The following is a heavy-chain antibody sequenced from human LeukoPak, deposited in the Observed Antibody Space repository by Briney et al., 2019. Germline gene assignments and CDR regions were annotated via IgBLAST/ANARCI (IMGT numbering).Heavy chain of an antibody. J-gene: IGHJ6*02. Sequence: GRSLRLSCAASGFTFSSYGMHCVRQAPGKGLEWVAVISYDGTNNYYADSVKGRVTISRDNPKNTLYLQMNSLREDDTAVYYCAKARYCGGDCYFNYYHGMDVWGQGTTVTVSS. V-gene: IGHV3-30*18. CDR2: ISYDGTNN. D-gene: IGHD2-21*02. CDR1: GFTFSSYG. CDR3: AKARYCGGDCYFNYYHGMDV.